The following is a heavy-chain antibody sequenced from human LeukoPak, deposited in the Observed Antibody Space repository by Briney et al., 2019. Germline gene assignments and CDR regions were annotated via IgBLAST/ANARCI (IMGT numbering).Heavy chain of an antibody. J-gene: IGHJ4*02. CDR2: ICSDAGSI. Sequence: PGGSLRLSCAASGFTFNRYWMHWVRQAPGKGLEWVSRICSDAGSISYADFVKGRFTISKDNAKNTLYLQMNNLRAEDTAVYYCARDANWNGQSCDYWGQGTLGTVSS. D-gene: IGHD1-1*01. CDR3: ARDANWNGQSCDY. V-gene: IGHV3-74*01. CDR1: GFTFNRYW.